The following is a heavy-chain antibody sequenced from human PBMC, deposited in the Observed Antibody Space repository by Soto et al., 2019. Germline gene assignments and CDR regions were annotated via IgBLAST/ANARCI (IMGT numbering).Heavy chain of an antibody. CDR3: TRGIVGWETAPYYFDY. J-gene: IGHJ4*02. D-gene: IGHD1-26*01. V-gene: IGHV3-49*05. Sequence: EVQLVESGGGLVKAGRSLRLSCTASGFSFDTYAISWFRQAPGKGLEWLGFIRSKAYSRTTEYAASVRGRISISRDDSKSSAFLQMDSPNIEDTAVYYCTRGIVGWETAPYYFDYWGQGTLVNVSS. CDR2: IRSKAYSRTT. CDR1: GFSFDTYA.